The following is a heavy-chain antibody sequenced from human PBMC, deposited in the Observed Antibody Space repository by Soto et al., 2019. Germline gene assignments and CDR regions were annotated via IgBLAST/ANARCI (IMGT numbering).Heavy chain of an antibody. CDR2: ISGSGGST. J-gene: IGHJ4*02. V-gene: IGHV3-23*01. Sequence: PGGSLRLSCAASGFTFSSYAMSWVRQAPGKGLEWVSAISGSGGSTYYADSVKGRFTISRDNSKNTVYLQITNLGTEATAVYYSAKEYYDSSGYESLDYWGQGTLVTVSS. D-gene: IGHD3-22*01. CDR3: AKEYYDSSGYESLDY. CDR1: GFTFSSYA.